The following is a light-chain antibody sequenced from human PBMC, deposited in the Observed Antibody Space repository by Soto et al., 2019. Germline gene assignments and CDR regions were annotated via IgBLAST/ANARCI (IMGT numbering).Light chain of an antibody. CDR2: AAS. CDR1: QSISIY. J-gene: IGKJ2*01. V-gene: IGKV1-39*01. CDR3: QQSSIRPRT. Sequence: DIQLTQSPASLSASVGDRVTIICRASQSISIYLNWYQQKPGKAPRLLIYAASSLQSEVPSRFSGGGSGTDLTLTITCLQPEDFATYYCQQSSIRPRTFGQGTKLDIK.